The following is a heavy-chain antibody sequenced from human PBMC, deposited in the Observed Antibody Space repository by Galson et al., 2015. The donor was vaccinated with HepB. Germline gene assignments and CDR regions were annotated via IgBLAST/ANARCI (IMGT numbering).Heavy chain of an antibody. V-gene: IGHV1-18*04. Sequence: SVKVSCKASGYTFTSYGISWVRQAPGQGLEWMGWISAYNGNTDYAQKLQGRVTMTTDISTSTAYMELRSLRSDDTAVYYCARVPRGQQWLAATATDRFDYWGQGTLVTVSS. CDR3: ARVPRGQQWLAATATDRFDY. CDR1: GYTFTSYG. CDR2: ISAYNGNT. J-gene: IGHJ4*02. D-gene: IGHD6-19*01.